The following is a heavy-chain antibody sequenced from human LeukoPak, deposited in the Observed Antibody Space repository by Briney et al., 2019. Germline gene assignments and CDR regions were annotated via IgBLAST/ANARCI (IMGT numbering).Heavy chain of an antibody. V-gene: IGHV3-33*01. J-gene: IGHJ6*02. CDR1: GFTFSSHG. D-gene: IGHD3-10*01. CDR3: ARDLRAPGADYGMDV. CDR2: IWFDGSNK. Sequence: GGSLRLSCAASGFTFSSHGMHWVRQAPGKGLEWVAIIWFDGSNKYYADSVKGRFAISRDNSKNTLHLQMNSLRAEDTAVYYCARDLRAPGADYGMDVWGQGTTVTVSS.